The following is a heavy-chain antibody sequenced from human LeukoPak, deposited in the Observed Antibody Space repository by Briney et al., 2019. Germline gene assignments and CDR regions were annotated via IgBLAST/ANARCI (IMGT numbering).Heavy chain of an antibody. J-gene: IGHJ4*02. CDR2: ISGSGGST. D-gene: IGHD5-24*01. Sequence: GGSLRLSCAASGFTFSTYMMSWVRQAPGKGLEWVSGISGSGGSTYYADSVKGRFTISRDNSKNTLYLQMNSLRAEDTAVYYCARAYKYYFDYWGQGTLVTVSS. CDR3: ARAYKYYFDY. V-gene: IGHV3-23*01. CDR1: GFTFSTYM.